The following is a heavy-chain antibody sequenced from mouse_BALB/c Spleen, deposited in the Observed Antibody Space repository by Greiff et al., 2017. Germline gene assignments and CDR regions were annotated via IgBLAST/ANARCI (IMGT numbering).Heavy chain of an antibody. V-gene: IGHV1S81*02. D-gene: IGHD2-4*01. CDR2: INPSNGGT. J-gene: IGHJ4*01. CDR3: TRKGDYAYYAMDY. Sequence: QVQLQQSGAELVKPGASVKLSCKASGYTFTSYYMYWVKQRPGQGLEWIGEINPSNGGTNFNEKFKSKATLTVDKSSSTAYMQLSSLTSEDSAVHYCTRKGDYAYYAMDYWGQGTSVTVSS. CDR1: GYTFTSYY.